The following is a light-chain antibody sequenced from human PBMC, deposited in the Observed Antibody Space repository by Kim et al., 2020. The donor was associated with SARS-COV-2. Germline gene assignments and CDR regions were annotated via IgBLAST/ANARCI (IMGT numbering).Light chain of an antibody. Sequence: GKTVTMSCTRNSGSIDHKYVQGYQQRPGGVPTTVIYEDYQRPSGVSDRFSGSIDNSSNSASLTISGLRTEDEADYYCQSYNRDNVIFGGGTQLTVL. J-gene: IGLJ2*01. CDR1: SGSIDHKY. V-gene: IGLV6-57*03. CDR3: QSYNRDNVI. CDR2: EDY.